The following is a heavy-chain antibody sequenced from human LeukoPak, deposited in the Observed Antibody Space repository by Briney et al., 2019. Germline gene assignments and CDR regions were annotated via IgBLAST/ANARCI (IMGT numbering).Heavy chain of an antibody. D-gene: IGHD6-19*01. CDR2: IYYSGST. CDR3: ARKDLGGWLDN. Sequence: TSETLSLTCTVSGGSISSSSYYWGWIRQPPGKGLEWIGSIYYSGSTYYNPSLKSRVTISVDTSKNQFSLKLSSVTAADTAVYYCARKDLGGWLDNWGQGTLVTVSS. J-gene: IGHJ4*02. V-gene: IGHV4-39*07. CDR1: GGSISSSSYY.